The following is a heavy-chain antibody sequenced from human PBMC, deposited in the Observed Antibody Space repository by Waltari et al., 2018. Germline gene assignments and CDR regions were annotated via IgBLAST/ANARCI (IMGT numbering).Heavy chain of an antibody. CDR2: IYSGGST. CDR1: GFTFSSYA. V-gene: IGHV3-23*03. J-gene: IGHJ2*01. Sequence: EVQLLESGGGLVQPGGSLRLSCAASGFTFSSYAISWVRQAPGKGLEWVSVIYSGGSTYYADSVKGRFTISRDNSKNTLYLQMNSLRAEDTAVYYFDLWGRGTLVTVSS. CDR3: DL.